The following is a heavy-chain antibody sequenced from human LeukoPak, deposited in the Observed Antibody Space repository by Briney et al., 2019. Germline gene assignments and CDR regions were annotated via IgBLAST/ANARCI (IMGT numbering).Heavy chain of an antibody. D-gene: IGHD3-10*01. J-gene: IGHJ5*02. V-gene: IGHV4-39*01. CDR1: GGSIRSSYYY. Sequence: PSETLSLTCTVSGGSIRSSYYYWGWIRQPPGKGLEWIGSIYDSGSTYYNPSLKSRVTISVDTSKNQFSLKLNSVTAADTVVYYCARHYGPWGQGTLVTVSS. CDR3: ARHYGP. CDR2: IYDSGST.